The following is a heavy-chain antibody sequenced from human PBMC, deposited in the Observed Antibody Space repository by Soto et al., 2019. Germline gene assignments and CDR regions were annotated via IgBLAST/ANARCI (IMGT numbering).Heavy chain of an antibody. CDR3: GRGPSPRAPAGGTPYYYAMDV. J-gene: IGHJ6*02. D-gene: IGHD6-13*01. CDR2: MNPINGAT. Sequence: DSVKVSCTATGYDFTAHDINWVRQASGQGLEWMGWMNPINGATGSARRFQGRVSMTRNTATGTAYLELTSLRSDDSAVYYCGRGPSPRAPAGGTPYYYAMDVWGQGTTVTVSS. V-gene: IGHV1-8*02. CDR1: GYDFTAHD.